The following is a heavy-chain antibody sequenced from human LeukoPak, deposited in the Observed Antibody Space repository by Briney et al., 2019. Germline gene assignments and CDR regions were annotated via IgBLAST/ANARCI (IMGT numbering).Heavy chain of an antibody. CDR2: IIPILGIA. CDR1: GGTFSSYT. D-gene: IGHD2-2*02. V-gene: IGHV1-69*02. J-gene: IGHJ5*02. CDR3: ARGVVPAAIPRAFDP. Sequence: APVKVSCKASGGTFSSYTISWVRQAPGQGLEWMGRIIPILGIANYAQKFQGRVTITADKSTSTAYMELSSLRSEDTAVYYCARGVVPAAIPRAFDPWGQGTLVTVSS.